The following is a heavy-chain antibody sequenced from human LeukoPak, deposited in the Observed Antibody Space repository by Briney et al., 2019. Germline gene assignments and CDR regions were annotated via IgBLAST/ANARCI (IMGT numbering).Heavy chain of an antibody. CDR1: GFTFSDYY. CDR2: IYHSGST. D-gene: IGHD4-23*01. CDR3: ARGVVTPYYFDY. J-gene: IGHJ4*02. V-gene: IGHV4-38-2*01. Sequence: GSLRLSCAASGFTFSDYYMSWIRQPPGKGLEWIGSIYHSGSTYYNPSLKSRVTISVDTSKNQFSLKLSSVTAADTAVYYCARGVVTPYYFDYWGQGTLVTVSS.